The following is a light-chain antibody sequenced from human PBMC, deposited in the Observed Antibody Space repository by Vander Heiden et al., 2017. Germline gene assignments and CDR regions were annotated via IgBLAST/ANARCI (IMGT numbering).Light chain of an antibody. CDR2: KDS. J-gene: IGLJ3*02. CDR3: QSADSSGTYRWV. Sequence: SYELPLPPLLSVSLGQTARITCSGDALPKQDAYWYQQKPGQAPVLVIYKDSERPSGIPERFSGSSSGTTVTLTISGVQAEDEADYYCQSADSSGTYRWVFGGGTKLTVL. V-gene: IGLV3-25*03. CDR1: ALPKQD.